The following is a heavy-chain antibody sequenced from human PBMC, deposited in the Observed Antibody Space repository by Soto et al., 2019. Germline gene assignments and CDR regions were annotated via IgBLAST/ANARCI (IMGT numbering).Heavy chain of an antibody. CDR3: AGGPRGVYHHAY. CDR2: INMDGSST. CDR1: GFTFSRDW. V-gene: IGHV3-74*01. D-gene: IGHD2-2*01. J-gene: IGHJ4*02. Sequence: EVQLVESGGGFVQHGRSLRLSCAASGFTFSRDWMHWVRQAAGKGLVWVSRINMDGSSTNYTDSVKGRFTISRDRVKNTLYRCMMRLRAEAAAVYACAGGPRGVYHHAYWGQGALCTVPS.